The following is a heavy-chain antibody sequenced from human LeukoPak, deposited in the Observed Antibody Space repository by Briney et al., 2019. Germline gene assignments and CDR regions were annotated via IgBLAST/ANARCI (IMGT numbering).Heavy chain of an antibody. J-gene: IGHJ4*02. CDR3: ARGHRRAYYYGSGSYNWGYYFDY. CDR2: INHSGST. D-gene: IGHD3-10*01. V-gene: IGHV4-34*01. Sequence: KPSGTLSLTCAVYGGSFSGYYWSWIRQPPGKGLEWIGEINHSGSTNYNPSFKSRVTISVDTSKNQFSLKLSSVTAADTAVYYCARGHRRAYYYGSGSYNWGYYFDYWGQGTLVTVSS. CDR1: GGSFSGYY.